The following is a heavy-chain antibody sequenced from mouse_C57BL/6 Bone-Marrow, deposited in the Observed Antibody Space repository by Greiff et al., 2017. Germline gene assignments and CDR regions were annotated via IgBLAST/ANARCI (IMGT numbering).Heavy chain of an antibody. D-gene: IGHD1-1*01. Sequence: QVQLQQSGAELVKPGASVKMSCKASGYTITTYPIEWMKQNHGKSLEWIGNFHPYNDDTKYYEKCKGKATSTVETASSTVYLELSRLTSDDSAIYYGATGPRVARFADWGQGTLVTVSA. CDR3: ATGPRVARFAD. J-gene: IGHJ3*01. CDR2: FHPYNDDT. CDR1: GYTITTYP. V-gene: IGHV1-47*01.